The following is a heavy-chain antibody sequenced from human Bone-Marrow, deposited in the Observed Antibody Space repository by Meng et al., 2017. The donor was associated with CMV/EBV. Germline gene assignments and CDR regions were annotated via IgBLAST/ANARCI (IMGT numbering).Heavy chain of an antibody. CDR3: AKVHCSITNCNAGHYGLDV. CDR1: FSENG. D-gene: IGHD2-2*01. Sequence: FSENGMHWVRQAPGKGLEWVAVIWNDGSITYYADSVRGRFTISRDNSKNTLYLQMNSLIDEDTALYYCAKVHCSITNCNAGHYGLDVWGRGTTVTVSS. V-gene: IGHV3-33*06. CDR2: IWNDGSIT. J-gene: IGHJ6*02.